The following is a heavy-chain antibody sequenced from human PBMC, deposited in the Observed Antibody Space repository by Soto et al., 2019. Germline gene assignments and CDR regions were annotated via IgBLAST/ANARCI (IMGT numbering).Heavy chain of an antibody. J-gene: IGHJ6*02. V-gene: IGHV3-13*04. CDR1: GFTFSSYD. CDR3: ARSHPGGYHSCSGMDV. D-gene: IGHD3-22*01. CDR2: IGTAGDT. Sequence: EVQLVESGGGLVQPGGSLRLSCAASGFTFSSYDMQWVRQATGKGLEWVSAIGTAGDTYYPGSVKGRFTISRENAKNSLYLQMNSLRAGDTAVYYCARSHPGGYHSCSGMDVWGQGTTVTVSS.